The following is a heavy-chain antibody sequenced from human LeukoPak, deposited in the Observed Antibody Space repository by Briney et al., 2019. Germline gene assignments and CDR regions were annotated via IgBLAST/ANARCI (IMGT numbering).Heavy chain of an antibody. D-gene: IGHD3-10*01. V-gene: IGHV1-2*02. Sequence: WINPNSSGTSYAKKFQGRVPRTRDTSISTAYMERSRLRSDDTAVYYCSRVPDFGYPFDYWGQGTLVTVSS. CDR3: SRVPDFGYPFDY. CDR2: INPNSSGT. J-gene: IGHJ4*02.